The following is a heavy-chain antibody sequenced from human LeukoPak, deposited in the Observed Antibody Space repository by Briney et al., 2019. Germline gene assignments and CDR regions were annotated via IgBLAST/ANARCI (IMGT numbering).Heavy chain of an antibody. CDR1: GYTFTSYA. Sequence: SVKVSCKASGYTFTSYAMNWVRQAPGQGLEWMGGIIPIFGTANYAQKFQGRVTITADESTSTACMELSSLRSEDTAVYYCATYYYDSSGYYRDDAFDIWGQGTMVTVSS. J-gene: IGHJ3*02. V-gene: IGHV1-69*13. CDR3: ATYYYDSSGYYRDDAFDI. CDR2: IIPIFGTA. D-gene: IGHD3-22*01.